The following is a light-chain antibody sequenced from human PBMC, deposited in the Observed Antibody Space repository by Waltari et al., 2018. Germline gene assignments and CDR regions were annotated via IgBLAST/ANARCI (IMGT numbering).Light chain of an antibody. CDR3: QQANSFPRT. Sequence: DIQMTQSPSSVSASVGDRVTITCRASQGISTWLAWLQQKPGKAPKLLIYAASNLQSGVPYRFSGSGSGTDFTLTISSLQPEDFATYYCQQANSFPRTFGQGTKLEIK. CDR2: AAS. CDR1: QGISTW. V-gene: IGKV1-12*01. J-gene: IGKJ2*01.